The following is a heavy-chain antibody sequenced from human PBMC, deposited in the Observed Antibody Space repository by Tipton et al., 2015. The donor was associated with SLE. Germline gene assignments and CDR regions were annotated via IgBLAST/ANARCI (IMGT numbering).Heavy chain of an antibody. Sequence: TLSLTCSVYGDSLSGQYWSWIRQPPGKGLEWIGEVFRGGSTNYSPSLESRVTITVDMSKNQFSLRLISVTAADTAVYYCARGCSSSTCEPFYFFGMDVWGQAPTVIVSS. CDR2: VFRGGST. J-gene: IGHJ6*02. V-gene: IGHV4-34*01. CDR1: GDSLSGQY. D-gene: IGHD2-2*01. CDR3: ARGCSSSTCEPFYFFGMDV.